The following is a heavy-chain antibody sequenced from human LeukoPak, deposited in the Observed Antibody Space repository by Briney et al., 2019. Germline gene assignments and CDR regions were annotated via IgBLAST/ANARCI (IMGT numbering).Heavy chain of an antibody. CDR3: ARARGSYLLTYTDY. CDR2: IYYSGST. CDR1: GGSISSGDYY. J-gene: IGHJ4*02. V-gene: IGHV4-30-4*08. Sequence: PSETLSLTCTVSGGSISSGDYYWSWLRQPPGKGLEWTGCIYYSGSTYYNPSLKSRVTISVDTSKNQFSLKLSSVTAADTAVYYCARARGSYLLTYTDYWGQGTLVTVSS. D-gene: IGHD1-26*01.